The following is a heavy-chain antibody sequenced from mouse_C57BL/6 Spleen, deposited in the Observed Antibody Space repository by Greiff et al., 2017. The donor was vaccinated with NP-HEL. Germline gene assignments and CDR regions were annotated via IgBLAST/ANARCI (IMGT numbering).Heavy chain of an antibody. CDR3: AREEDEYDEGLYFDD. V-gene: IGHV1-72*01. Sequence: QVQLQQPGAELVKPGASVKLSCKASGYTFTSYWMPWVKQRPGRGLEWIGRIDPNSGGTKYNEKFKSKATLTVDKPSSTAYRQLSSLTSEDSAVYYCAREEDEYDEGLYFDDWGQSITLTVAS. D-gene: IGHD2-4*01. CDR2: IDPNSGGT. J-gene: IGHJ2*01. CDR1: GYTFTSYW.